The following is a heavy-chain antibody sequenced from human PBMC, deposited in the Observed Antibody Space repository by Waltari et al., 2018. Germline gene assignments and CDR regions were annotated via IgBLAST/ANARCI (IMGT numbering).Heavy chain of an antibody. Sequence: EVQLVESGGGLVQPGGSLRLSCAASGFTFSSYWMSWVRQAPGKGLEWVANRKQDGSEKYYVDSVKGRFTISRDNAKNSLYLQMNSLRAEDTAVYYCARGGVGSSSGMDVWGQGTTVTVSS. D-gene: IGHD6-6*01. J-gene: IGHJ6*02. CDR2: RKQDGSEK. V-gene: IGHV3-7*01. CDR3: ARGGVGSSSGMDV. CDR1: GFTFSSYW.